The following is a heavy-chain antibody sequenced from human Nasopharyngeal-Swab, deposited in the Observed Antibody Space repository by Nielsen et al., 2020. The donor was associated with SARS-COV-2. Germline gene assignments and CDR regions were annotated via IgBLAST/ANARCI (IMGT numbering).Heavy chain of an antibody. Sequence: GESLKISCAASGFTFSPFWMTWVRQAPGKGLEWVATIQTDGTEQYSVDSVKGRFTISRDNGKNPLYLQMNSLRVEDTAVYYCAKDGMVRGAFDIWGQGTMVTVSS. V-gene: IGHV3-7*01. CDR3: AKDGMVRGAFDI. CDR2: IQTDGTEQ. CDR1: GFTFSPFW. D-gene: IGHD5-18*01. J-gene: IGHJ3*02.